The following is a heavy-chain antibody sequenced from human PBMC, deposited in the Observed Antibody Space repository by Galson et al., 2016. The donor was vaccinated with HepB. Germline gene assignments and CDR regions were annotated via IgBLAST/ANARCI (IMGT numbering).Heavy chain of an antibody. J-gene: IGHJ6*02. CDR3: ARDVRDYSASGCSVSGMDV. CDR2: IYRSGTT. CDR1: GFIVSGNY. D-gene: IGHD3-10*01. V-gene: IGHV3-53*01. Sequence: SLRLSCAASGFIVSGNYMSWVRQAPGKSLEWLSIIYRSGTTVYSDSVRGRFTISRDNSKNTLYLQMNSLRAEDTAVYFCARDVRDYSASGCSVSGMDVWGQGTTVTVSS.